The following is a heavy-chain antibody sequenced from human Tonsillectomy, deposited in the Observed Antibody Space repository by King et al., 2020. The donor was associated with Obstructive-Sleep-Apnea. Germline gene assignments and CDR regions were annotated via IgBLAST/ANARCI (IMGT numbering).Heavy chain of an antibody. CDR1: RFSFSQYS. CDR2: IAPWSDT. D-gene: IGHD2-21*01. Sequence: VQLVESGGGLVQPGGSLRLSCAASRFSFSQYSLNWVRQAPGKGLEWISYIAPWSDTYYSDSVKGRFTISRDNAKNSVYLHMNDLRAEDTAVYYCARDSSCVFAFWGQGTLVTVSS. V-gene: IGHV3-48*04. J-gene: IGHJ4*02. CDR3: ARDSSCVFAF.